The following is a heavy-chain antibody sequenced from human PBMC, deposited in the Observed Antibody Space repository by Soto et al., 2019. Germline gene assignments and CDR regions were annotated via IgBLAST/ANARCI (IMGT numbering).Heavy chain of an antibody. CDR1: GCTVSSYA. J-gene: IGHJ6*04. CDR2: ISAIFGTA. V-gene: IGHV1-69*12. Sequence: QVQLVQAGAEVKKPGSSVKVSCKAPGCTVSSYAISWVRQAPGQGLGWLGGISAIFGTANYGQEVQGRVTITADESTRTADMELSRLRSEDTGVYYCDSAPMVRGAQDYYYYSGMDVWGKGTTVTVSS. CDR3: DSAPMVRGAQDYYYYSGMDV. D-gene: IGHD3-10*01.